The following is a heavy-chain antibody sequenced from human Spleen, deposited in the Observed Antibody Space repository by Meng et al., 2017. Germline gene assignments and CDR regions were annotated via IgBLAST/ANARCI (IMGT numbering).Heavy chain of an antibody. CDR3: VRVGIGTNRFDH. D-gene: IGHD6-13*01. CDR2: SRNKANRYTT. V-gene: IGHV3-72*01. Sequence: EVQLVESGGGLVQPGGSLRLSCAASGFTLSDHYMDWVRQAPGKGLEWIGRSRNKANRYTTEYAASVKGRFTISRDDLENPLYLQMNSLKIEDTAVYYCVRVGIGTNRFDHWGQGTLVTVSS. CDR1: GFTLSDHY. J-gene: IGHJ4*02.